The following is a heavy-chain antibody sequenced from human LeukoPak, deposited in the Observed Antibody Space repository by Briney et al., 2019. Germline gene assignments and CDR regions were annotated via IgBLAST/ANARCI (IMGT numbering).Heavy chain of an antibody. Sequence: GSLRLSCAASGFTFSNYWMSWVRQAPGKGLEWVANINQYGNDKYYVDSVKGRFTIARDNAKNSLYLQMNSLRAEDTAVYYCARDYDPPSWGQGTLVTVSP. J-gene: IGHJ5*02. CDR3: ARDYDPPS. CDR1: GFTFSNYW. CDR2: INQYGNDK. V-gene: IGHV3-7*03. D-gene: IGHD3-16*01.